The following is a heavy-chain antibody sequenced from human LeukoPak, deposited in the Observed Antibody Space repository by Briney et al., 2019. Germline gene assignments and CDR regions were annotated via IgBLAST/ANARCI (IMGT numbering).Heavy chain of an antibody. CDR3: ARDAFPGGSSIRYYFDY. D-gene: IGHD1-26*01. J-gene: IGHJ4*02. V-gene: IGHV3-30-3*01. CDR2: ISYDGSNK. Sequence: GGSLRLSCAASGFAFSSYALHWVRQTPGKGLEWVAVISYDGSNKYYADSVKGRFTISRDNSKNTLYLQMNSLRAEDTAVYYCARDAFPGGSSIRYYFDYWGQGTLVTVSS. CDR1: GFAFSSYA.